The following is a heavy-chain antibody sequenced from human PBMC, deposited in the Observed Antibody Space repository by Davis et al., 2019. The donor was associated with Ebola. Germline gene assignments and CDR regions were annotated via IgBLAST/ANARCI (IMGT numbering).Heavy chain of an antibody. CDR3: ARSDDCISTSCFLYYYYGMDV. CDR1: GFTFSSYW. J-gene: IGHJ6*02. D-gene: IGHD2-2*01. Sequence: HTGGSLRLSCAASGFTFSSYWMHWVRQAPGKGLVWVSRINRDGSSTSYADSVKGRFTISRDNAKNTLYLQMNSLRAEDTAVYYCARSDDCISTSCFLYYYYGMDVWGQGTTVTVSS. CDR2: INRDGSST. V-gene: IGHV3-74*01.